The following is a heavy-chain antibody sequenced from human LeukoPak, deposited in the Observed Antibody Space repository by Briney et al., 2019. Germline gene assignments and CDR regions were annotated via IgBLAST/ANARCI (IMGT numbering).Heavy chain of an antibody. V-gene: IGHV3-33*01. CDR1: GFTFSSYG. CDR2: RWYDGSNK. D-gene: IGHD1-14*01. Sequence: QSGGSLRLSCAASGFTFSSYGMHWVRDAPGKGLEPVAVRWYDGSNKYYADSVKDRFTISRDNSKNTLYLQMNSLRAEDTAVYYCATVMTTAPQYWGQGTLVTVSS. CDR3: ATVMTTAPQY. J-gene: IGHJ4*02.